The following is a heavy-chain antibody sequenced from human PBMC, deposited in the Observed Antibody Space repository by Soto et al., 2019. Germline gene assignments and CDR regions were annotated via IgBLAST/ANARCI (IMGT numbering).Heavy chain of an antibody. CDR3: GRGSSDYSGTLRVDY. V-gene: IGHV3-53*03. J-gene: IGHJ4*02. Sequence: PGGSLRLSCVATGFSVSSNYMSWVRQAPGKGLEWVSVIYSGGNRYYADSVEGRFSISRDNSKNTLFLQMNGLRAEDTAMYYCGRGSSDYSGTLRVDYWGQGTLVTVSS. CDR1: GFSVSSNY. CDR2: IYSGGNR. D-gene: IGHD3-22*01.